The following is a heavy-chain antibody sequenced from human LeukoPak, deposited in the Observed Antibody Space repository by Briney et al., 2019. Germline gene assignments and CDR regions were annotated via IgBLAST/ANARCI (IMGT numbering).Heavy chain of an antibody. CDR2: IKSKTDSGTT. Sequence: PGGSLRLSCAASGFTFSNAWMSWVRQAPGKGLEWVGRIKSKTDSGTTDYAAPVKSRFTISRDDSKNTLYLQMNSLKTEDTAVYYCTKLILAAADTGDYWGQGTLVTVSS. J-gene: IGHJ4*02. V-gene: IGHV3-15*01. CDR3: TKLILAAADTGDY. D-gene: IGHD6-13*01. CDR1: GFTFSNAW.